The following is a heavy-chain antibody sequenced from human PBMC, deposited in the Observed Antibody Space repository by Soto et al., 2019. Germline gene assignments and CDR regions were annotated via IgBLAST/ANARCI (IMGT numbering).Heavy chain of an antibody. J-gene: IGHJ4*02. CDR2: ISYDGSNK. V-gene: IGHV3-30*18. CDR3: AKEDTAMDLALH. CDR1: GFTFSSYG. Sequence: PGGSLRLSCAASGFTFSSYGMHWVRQAPGKGLEWVAVISYDGSNKYYADSVKGRFTISRDNSKNTLYLQMNSLRAEDTAVYYCAKEDTAMDLALHWGQGTLVTVSS. D-gene: IGHD5-18*01.